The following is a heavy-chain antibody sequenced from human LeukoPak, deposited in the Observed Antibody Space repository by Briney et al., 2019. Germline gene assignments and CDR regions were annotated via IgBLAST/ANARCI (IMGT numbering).Heavy chain of an antibody. CDR3: ARGYGGNYFDY. D-gene: IGHD4-23*01. Sequence: ETLSLTCTVSGGSISSSSYYWGWIRQPPGKGLEWVSTIYSSGDTYSADSVKGRFSVSRDNFNNMLFLQMNNLTVEDTAVYYCARGYGGNYFDYWGQGTLVTVSS. J-gene: IGHJ4*02. V-gene: IGHV3-53*01. CDR2: IYSSGDT. CDR1: GGSISSSSYY.